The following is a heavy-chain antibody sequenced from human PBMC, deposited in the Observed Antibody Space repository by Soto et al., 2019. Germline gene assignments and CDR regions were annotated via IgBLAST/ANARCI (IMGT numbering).Heavy chain of an antibody. Sequence: QVQLQESGPGLVKPSETLSLTCTVSGGSISSYYWSWIRQPPGKGLEWIGYIYYSGSTNYNPSLASRVTISVDASKTQFSLKLSSVTAADTAVYYCARRYGGTFDYWGQGTLVTVSS. CDR2: IYYSGST. D-gene: IGHD2-15*01. J-gene: IGHJ4*02. CDR3: ARRYGGTFDY. V-gene: IGHV4-59*08. CDR1: GGSISSYY.